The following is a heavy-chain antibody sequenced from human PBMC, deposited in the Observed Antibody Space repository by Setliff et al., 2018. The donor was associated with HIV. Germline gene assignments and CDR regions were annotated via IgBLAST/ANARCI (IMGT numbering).Heavy chain of an antibody. Sequence: GASVKVSCKASGYTFTSYYRHWVRRAPGQGLEWMGIINPSGGGTTYARKFQGRVTVTSDTSTTTVYMELSGLRSEDTAVYYCARATEAGTIDYWGQGTRVTVSS. D-gene: IGHD1-1*01. CDR3: ARATEAGTIDY. J-gene: IGHJ4*02. CDR1: GYTFTSYY. CDR2: INPSGGGT. V-gene: IGHV1-46*01.